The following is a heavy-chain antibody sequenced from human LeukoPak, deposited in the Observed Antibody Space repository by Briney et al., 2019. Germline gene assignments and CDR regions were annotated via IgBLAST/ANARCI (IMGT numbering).Heavy chain of an antibody. Sequence: PGGSLRLSCAASGFTFSSYGMHWVRQAPGKGLEWVAVISYDGSNKYYADSVKGRFTISRDNSKNTLYLQMNSLRAEDTAVYYCAKEDYYGSGSYYPRFFDYWGRGTLVTVSS. J-gene: IGHJ4*02. CDR3: AKEDYYGSGSYYPRFFDY. CDR2: ISYDGSNK. CDR1: GFTFSSYG. D-gene: IGHD3-10*01. V-gene: IGHV3-30*18.